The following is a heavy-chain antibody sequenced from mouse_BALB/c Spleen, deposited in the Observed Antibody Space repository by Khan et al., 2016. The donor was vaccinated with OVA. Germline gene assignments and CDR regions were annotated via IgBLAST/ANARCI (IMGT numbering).Heavy chain of an antibody. CDR3: ACRTTGYTMDS. V-gene: IGHV1-4*01. CDR1: GYTFTSNT. Sequence: QVQLKQSGAELARPGASVRMSCKASGYTFTSNTMHWIKQRPGQGLEWIGYINPSSGYTNYNQNFKDKATLTADKSSSTAYMQLSSLTSEDSAVYYCACRTTGYTMDSWGQGTSVTVSS. CDR2: INPSSGYT. D-gene: IGHD2-14*01. J-gene: IGHJ4*01.